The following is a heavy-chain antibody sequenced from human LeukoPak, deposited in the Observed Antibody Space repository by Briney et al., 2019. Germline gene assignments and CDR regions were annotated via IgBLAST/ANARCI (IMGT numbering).Heavy chain of an antibody. CDR2: IKQDGSGK. CDR3: TRDPVTYCGGDC. D-gene: IGHD2-21*01. J-gene: IGHJ4*02. Sequence: GGSLRLSCAASGFTFSSYWMSWVRQAPGKGLEWVANIKQDGSGKYYVDSVKGRFTISRDQSKNTLFLQMNNLRVEDTAVYYCTRDPVTYCGGDCWGQGTLVTVSS. V-gene: IGHV3-7*03. CDR1: GFTFSSYW.